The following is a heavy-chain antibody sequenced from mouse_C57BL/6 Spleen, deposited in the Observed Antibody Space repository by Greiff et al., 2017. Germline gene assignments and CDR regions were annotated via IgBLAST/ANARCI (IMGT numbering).Heavy chain of an antibody. D-gene: IGHD2-4*01. Sequence: VQLQQSGPELVKPGASVKISCKASGYAFSSSWMNWVKQRPGKGLEWIGRIYPGDGDTNYNGKFKGKATLTADKSSSTAYMQLSSLTSEDSAVYFCARGGDYDDGHWYFDVWGTGTTVTVSS. J-gene: IGHJ1*03. CDR2: IYPGDGDT. CDR3: ARGGDYDDGHWYFDV. CDR1: GYAFSSSW. V-gene: IGHV1-82*01.